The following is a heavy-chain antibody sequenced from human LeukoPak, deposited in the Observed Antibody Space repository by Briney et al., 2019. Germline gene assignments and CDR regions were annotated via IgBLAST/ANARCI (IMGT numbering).Heavy chain of an antibody. J-gene: IGHJ3*02. D-gene: IGHD6-13*01. CDR3: AAAPGIAAAGLDAFDI. V-gene: IGHV1-2*02. Sequence: GASVKVSCKGSGYTFTGYYMHWVRQAPGQGLEWMGWINPNSGGTNYAQKFQGRVTMTRDTSISTAYMELSRLRSDDTAVYYCAAAPGIAAAGLDAFDIWGQGTMVTVSS. CDR1: GYTFTGYY. CDR2: INPNSGGT.